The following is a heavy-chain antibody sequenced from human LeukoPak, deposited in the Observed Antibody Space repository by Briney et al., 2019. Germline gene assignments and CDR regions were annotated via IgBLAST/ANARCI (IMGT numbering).Heavy chain of an antibody. Sequence: GGSLRLSCAASGFTFSDYYMSWIRQAPGKGLERVSYISSSGSTIYYADSVKGRFTISRDNAKNSLFLQMTSLRAEDTAVYYCARVLRYCSGGNCYSGGLGYMDVWGKGTTVTISS. CDR3: ARVLRYCSGGNCYSGGLGYMDV. D-gene: IGHD2-15*01. CDR2: ISSSGSTI. V-gene: IGHV3-11*01. J-gene: IGHJ6*03. CDR1: GFTFSDYY.